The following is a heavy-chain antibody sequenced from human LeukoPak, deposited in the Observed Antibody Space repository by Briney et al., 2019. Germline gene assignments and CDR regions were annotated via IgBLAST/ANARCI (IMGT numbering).Heavy chain of an antibody. J-gene: IGHJ6*02. D-gene: IGHD5-18*01. CDR1: GYTLTELS. Sequence: ASVKLSCKVSGYTLTELSMHWVRQAPGKGLEWMGGFDPEDGETIYAQKFQGRVTMTEDTSTDTAYMELSSLRSEDTAVYYCATEGTAMGKYYYYGMDVWGQGTTVTVSS. CDR3: ATEGTAMGKYYYYGMDV. V-gene: IGHV1-24*01. CDR2: FDPEDGET.